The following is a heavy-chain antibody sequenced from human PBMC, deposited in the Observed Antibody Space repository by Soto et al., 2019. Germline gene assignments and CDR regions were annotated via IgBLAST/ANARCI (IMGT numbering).Heavy chain of an antibody. D-gene: IGHD6-13*01. CDR2: IYHSGST. Sequence: PSETLSLTCTVSGGSISSSSYYWGWIRQPPGKGLEWIGEIYHSGSTNYNPSLKSRVTISVDKSKNQFSLKLSSVTAADTAVYYCARVAVSSWYPDDAFDIWGQGTMVTVSS. J-gene: IGHJ3*02. CDR1: GGSISSSSYY. CDR3: ARVAVSSWYPDDAFDI. V-gene: IGHV4-39*07.